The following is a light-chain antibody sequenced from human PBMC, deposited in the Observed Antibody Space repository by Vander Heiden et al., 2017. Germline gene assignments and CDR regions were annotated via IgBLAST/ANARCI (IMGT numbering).Light chain of an antibody. V-gene: IGKV3-20*01. CDR1: QRVSSSY. Sequence: EIALTQSPGTMSFSPGERATLSCRASQRVSSSYLAWYQQKPGQAPRLLIYGASSRATGIPDRFSGSGSGTDFTLTISRLEPEDFAVYYCQQYCSSPRTFGQGTKVEIK. CDR2: GAS. J-gene: IGKJ1*01. CDR3: QQYCSSPRT.